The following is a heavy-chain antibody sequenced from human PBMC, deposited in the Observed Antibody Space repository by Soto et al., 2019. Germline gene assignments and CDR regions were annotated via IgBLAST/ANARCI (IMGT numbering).Heavy chain of an antibody. Sequence: QPPGKGLEWIGEINHSGSTSYNPSLKSRVTISEDTSKNQVSLELSSVTAADTAVYYCATFGMYYFDYWGQGTLVTVSS. V-gene: IGHV4-34*01. CDR2: INHSGST. D-gene: IGHD3-3*01. CDR3: ATFGMYYFDY. J-gene: IGHJ4*02.